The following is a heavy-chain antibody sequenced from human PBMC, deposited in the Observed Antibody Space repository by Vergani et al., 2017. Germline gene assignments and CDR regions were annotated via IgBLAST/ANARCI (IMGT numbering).Heavy chain of an antibody. Sequence: QVHLVESGGGVVQPGRSLRLSCVVSGFTSSYFGMHWVRQAPGKGVGWVAVLSHYGTQKYYADSVKGRFTISRDNSKSTLYLQMNSLNTEDTAVYYCATKSCGRHSCQIEYFREWGQGTLVTVSS. V-gene: IGHV3-30*03. CDR1: GFTSSYFG. CDR2: LSHYGTQK. CDR3: ATKSCGRHSCQIEYFRE. D-gene: IGHD2-15*01. J-gene: IGHJ1*01.